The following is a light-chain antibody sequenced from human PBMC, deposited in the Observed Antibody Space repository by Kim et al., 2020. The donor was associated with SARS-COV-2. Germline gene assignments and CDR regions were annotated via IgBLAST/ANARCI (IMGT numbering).Light chain of an antibody. V-gene: IGKV3-11*01. J-gene: IGKJ1*01. Sequence: LAPVELAPRSFRASHSMGNSLGWYQQKPGQAPRLLIYDASVSATGIPARFSGSGYVTDFTLSISSLESDDFAVYYFQLRHNWPWTFGPGTKVDIK. CDR2: DAS. CDR3: QLRHNWPWT. CDR1: HSMGNS.